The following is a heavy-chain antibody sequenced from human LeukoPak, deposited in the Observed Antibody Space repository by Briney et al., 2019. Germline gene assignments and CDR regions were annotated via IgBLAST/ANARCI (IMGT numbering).Heavy chain of an antibody. Sequence: SETLSLTCTVSGGSISNYYWSWIRQPPGKGLEWIGYASYSGGTNYNPSLKSRVTMSVDTSKNQFSLKLSSVTAADTAVYYCARSRDTSGYFYYFDFWGQGTLVAVSS. V-gene: IGHV4-59*01. CDR2: ASYSGGT. J-gene: IGHJ4*02. D-gene: IGHD3-22*01. CDR1: GGSISNYY. CDR3: ARSRDTSGYFYYFDF.